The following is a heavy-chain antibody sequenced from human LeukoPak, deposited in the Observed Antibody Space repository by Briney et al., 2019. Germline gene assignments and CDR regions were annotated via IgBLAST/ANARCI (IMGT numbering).Heavy chain of an antibody. D-gene: IGHD3-22*01. CDR1: GFTFSSYE. J-gene: IGHJ4*02. Sequence: GGSLRLSCAASGFTFSSYEMNWVRQAPGKGLEWVSYIGSSGSAIHYADSVKGRFTISRDNAKNSLYLQMNSLRVEDTAIYYCARGLSSGYYSYWGQGTLVTVSS. CDR2: IGSSGSAI. CDR3: ARGLSSGYYSY. V-gene: IGHV3-48*03.